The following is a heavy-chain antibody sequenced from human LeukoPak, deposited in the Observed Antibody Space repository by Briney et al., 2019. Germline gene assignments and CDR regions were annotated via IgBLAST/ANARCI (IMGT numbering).Heavy chain of an antibody. D-gene: IGHD3-16*02. CDR3: ARDWFTRLGELSPDRAFDY. CDR1: GFTFSTFA. Sequence: GGSLRLSCAASGFTFSTFAMHWVRLSPGKGLEWVSGINWNGGSTGYADSVKGRFTISRDNAKNSLYLQMNSLRVEDTALYYCARDWFTRLGELSPDRAFDYWGQGTLVTVSS. J-gene: IGHJ4*02. V-gene: IGHV3-20*04. CDR2: INWNGGST.